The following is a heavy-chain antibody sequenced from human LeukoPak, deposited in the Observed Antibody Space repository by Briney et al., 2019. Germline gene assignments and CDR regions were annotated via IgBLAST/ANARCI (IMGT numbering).Heavy chain of an antibody. CDR1: GFTFSNFA. V-gene: IGHV3-23*01. CDR3: ARFNYDILTGYYFYYFDY. D-gene: IGHD3-9*01. Sequence: GGSLRLSCAASGFTFSNFAMMWVRQAPGTGLQWVSTITGYGATFYADSVRGRFTISRDNAKNSLYLQMNSLRAEDTALYYCARFNYDILTGYYFYYFDYWGQGTLVTVSS. CDR2: ITGYGAT. J-gene: IGHJ4*02.